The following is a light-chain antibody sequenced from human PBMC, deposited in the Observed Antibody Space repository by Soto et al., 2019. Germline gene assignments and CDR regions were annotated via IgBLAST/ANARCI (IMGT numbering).Light chain of an antibody. CDR1: QTVNRNY. J-gene: IGKJ1*01. V-gene: IGKV3-20*01. Sequence: EIVLMQSPGPLALSLGDGATLSCRASQTVNRNYLAWYHQKPGQPPRLLIYGVSNRATGVPDRFSGGGSGTEFTLTIVRLEPDDFGTYYCQQYIDSPRTFGQGTRVEVK. CDR2: GVS. CDR3: QQYIDSPRT.